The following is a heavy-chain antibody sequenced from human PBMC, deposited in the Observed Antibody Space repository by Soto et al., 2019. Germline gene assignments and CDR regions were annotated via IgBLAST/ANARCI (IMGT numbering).Heavy chain of an antibody. D-gene: IGHD2-2*01. CDR2: IYYSGST. J-gene: IGHJ5*02. V-gene: IGHV4-61*01. CDR3: ARGERYCSSTSCSVSFDP. CDR1: GGSVSSGSYY. Sequence: SETLSLTCTVSGGSVSSGSYYWSWIRQPPGKGLEWIGYIYYSGSTNYNPSLKSRVTISVDTSKNQFSLKLSSVTAADTAVYYCARGERYCSSTSCSVSFDPWGQGTLVTVSS.